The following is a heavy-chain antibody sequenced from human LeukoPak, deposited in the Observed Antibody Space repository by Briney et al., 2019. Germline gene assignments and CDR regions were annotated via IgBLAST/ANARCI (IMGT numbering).Heavy chain of an antibody. CDR3: ARRRLVGAWFDY. CDR2: INHSGST. V-gene: IGHV4-34*01. D-gene: IGHD1-26*01. Sequence: PSETLSLTCAVYGGSFSGFYWSWIRQPPGKGLEWIGEINHSGSTNYNPSLKSRVTILVDTSKNQISLRLSSVTSADTAVYYCARRRLVGAWFDYWGQGTLVTVSS. CDR1: GGSFSGFY. J-gene: IGHJ4*02.